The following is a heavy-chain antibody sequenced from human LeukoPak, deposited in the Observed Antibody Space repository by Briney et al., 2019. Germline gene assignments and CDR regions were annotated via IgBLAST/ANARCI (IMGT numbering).Heavy chain of an antibody. D-gene: IGHD3-10*01. CDR1: GGSISSGGYY. J-gene: IGHJ4*02. Sequence: SETLSLTCTVSGGSISSGGYYWSWIRQHPGKGLEWIGYIYYSGRTYYNPSLKSRVTISVDTSKNQFSLKLSSVTAADTAVYYCARVNPYGYYFDYWGQGTLVTVSS. CDR2: IYYSGRT. CDR3: ARVNPYGYYFDY. V-gene: IGHV4-31*03.